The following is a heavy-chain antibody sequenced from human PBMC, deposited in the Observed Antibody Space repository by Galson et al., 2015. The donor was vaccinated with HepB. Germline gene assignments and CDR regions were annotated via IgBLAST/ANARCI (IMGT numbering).Heavy chain of an antibody. D-gene: IGHD6-19*01. CDR3: ARSEQWLPYFDY. J-gene: IGHJ4*02. CDR1: GGSISSYY. Sequence: SETLSLTCTVSGGSISSYYWSWIRQPPGKGLEWIGYIYYSGSTNYNPSLKSRVTISVDTSKNQFSLKLSSVTAADTAVYYCARSEQWLPYFDYWGQGTLVTVSS. V-gene: IGHV4-59*08. CDR2: IYYSGST.